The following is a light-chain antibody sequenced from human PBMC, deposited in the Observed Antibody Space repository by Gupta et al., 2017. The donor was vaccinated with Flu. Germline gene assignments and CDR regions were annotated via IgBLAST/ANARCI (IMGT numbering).Light chain of an antibody. CDR1: SLRNSY. CDR3: YSRESTDNNQAV. J-gene: IGLJ2*01. CDR2: VNN. Sequence: QTVRITCQGDSLRNSYASWYQHKPGPAPVLVIYVNNIRPSGIPYRVSFSSSGNTASLTITGAQAEDEADYYCYSRESTDNNQAVFGGGTKLTVL. V-gene: IGLV3-19*01.